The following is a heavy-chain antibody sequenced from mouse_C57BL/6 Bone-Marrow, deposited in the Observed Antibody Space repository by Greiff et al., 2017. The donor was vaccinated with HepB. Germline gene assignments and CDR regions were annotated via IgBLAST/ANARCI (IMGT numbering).Heavy chain of an antibody. D-gene: IGHD1-1*01. CDR1: GFSLTSYG. CDR3: ARHVYRSSYWYFDV. Sequence: VKLKESGPGLVAPSQSLSITCTVSGFSLTSYGVHWVRQPPGKGLEWLVVIWSDGSTTYNSALKSRLSISKDNSKSQVFLKMNSLQTDDTAMYYCARHVYRSSYWYFDVWGTGTTVTVSS. J-gene: IGHJ1*03. CDR2: IWSDGST. V-gene: IGHV2-6-1*01.